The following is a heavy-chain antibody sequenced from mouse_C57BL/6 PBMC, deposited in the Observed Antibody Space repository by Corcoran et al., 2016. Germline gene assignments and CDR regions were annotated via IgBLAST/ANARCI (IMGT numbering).Heavy chain of an antibody. CDR3: ARSGGRDFDV. Sequence: QIQLVQSGPELKKPGETVKISCKASGYTFTTYGMSWVKQAPGKGLKWMGWINTYSGVPTYADDFKGRFAFSLETSASTAYLQINNLKNEDTATYFCARSGGRDFDVWGTGTTVTVSS. D-gene: IGHD1-3*01. CDR2: INTYSGVP. CDR1: GYTFTTYG. V-gene: IGHV9-3*01. J-gene: IGHJ1*03.